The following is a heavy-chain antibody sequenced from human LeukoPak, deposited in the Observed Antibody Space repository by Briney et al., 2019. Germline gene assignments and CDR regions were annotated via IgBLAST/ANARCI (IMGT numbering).Heavy chain of an antibody. Sequence: NPGGSLRLSCTASGFTFSDYFMSWIRQAPGKGLEWISQISRSGTTIYYADSVRGRFTISRDNAKNSLYLQMSSLRAEDTAVYYCTRDRLPYCSSGCTVVNYYGVDVWGQGTTVTVSS. D-gene: IGHD2-15*01. CDR1: GFTFSDYF. CDR2: ISRSGTTI. CDR3: TRDRLPYCSSGCTVVNYYGVDV. V-gene: IGHV3-11*01. J-gene: IGHJ6*02.